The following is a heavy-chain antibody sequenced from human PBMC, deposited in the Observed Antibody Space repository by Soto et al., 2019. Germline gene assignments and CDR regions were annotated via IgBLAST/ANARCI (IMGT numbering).Heavy chain of an antibody. V-gene: IGHV4-31*03. CDR1: GGSISSGSYY. Sequence: QVQLQESGPGLVKPSQTLSLTCTVSGGSISSGSYYWTWIRQQQGKGLEWIGDIYYSGSTYYNTSLKSRVTISVDTSKNQFRQKLSSATAADTAVYYCARQGPEAHYFDYWGQGTLVTVSS. J-gene: IGHJ4*02. CDR3: ARQGPEAHYFDY. CDR2: IYYSGST.